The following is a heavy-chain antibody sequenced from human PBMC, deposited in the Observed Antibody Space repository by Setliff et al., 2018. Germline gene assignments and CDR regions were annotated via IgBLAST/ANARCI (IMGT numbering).Heavy chain of an antibody. D-gene: IGHD1-26*01. CDR2: IYTSGST. V-gene: IGHV4-4*07. J-gene: IGHJ3*02. CDR3: ARKGISALSGAFDM. Sequence: SETLSLTCTVSGGSISNYYWSWIRQPAGKGLEWIGRIYTSGSTNYNPSLKSRVTMSVDTSKNQFSLKLSSVTAADKAVYYCARKGISALSGAFDMWGQGTMVTVSS. CDR1: GGSISNYY.